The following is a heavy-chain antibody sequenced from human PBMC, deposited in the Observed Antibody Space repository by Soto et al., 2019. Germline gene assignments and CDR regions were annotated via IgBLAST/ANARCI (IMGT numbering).Heavy chain of an antibody. J-gene: IGHJ4*02. D-gene: IGHD3-22*01. CDR3: AHRTKVYDSSRLGSDH. CDR1: GFSLTTNGVA. Sequence: SGPTLVNPTQTLTLTCTFSGFSLTTNGVAVGWIRQPPGKALEWLGIIYWDDDKRYSPSLNTRLTITKDTSINQVLLTMTNMDHLDTATYYCAHRTKVYDSSRLGSDHWGQGIVVTVYS. V-gene: IGHV2-5*02. CDR2: IYWDDDK.